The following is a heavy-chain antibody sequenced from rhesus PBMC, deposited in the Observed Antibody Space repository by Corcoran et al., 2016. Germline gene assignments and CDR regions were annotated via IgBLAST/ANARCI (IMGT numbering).Heavy chain of an antibody. Sequence: EVQLVETGGGLVQPGGSLKLSCAASGFTFSSYGMSWVRQAPGKGLEWVSAINSGGGSTYYADSVQGRFTISRDNSKNTLSLQMNSLRAEDTAVYYCAKDLFTVTITNFYGLDSWGQGVVVTVSS. CDR3: AKDLFTVTITNFYGLDS. CDR2: INSGGGST. J-gene: IGHJ6*01. CDR1: GFTFSSYG. V-gene: IGHV3S5*01. D-gene: IGHD3-9*01.